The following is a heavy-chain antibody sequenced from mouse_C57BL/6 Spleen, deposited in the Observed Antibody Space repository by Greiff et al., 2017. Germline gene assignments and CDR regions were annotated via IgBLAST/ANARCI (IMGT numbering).Heavy chain of an antibody. CDR1: GYTFTGYW. CDR3: AKITSVVARAIDY. V-gene: IGHV1-9*01. Sequence: VQLQQSGAELMKPGASVKLSCKATGYTFTGYWIEWVKQRPGHGLEWIGEILPGSGSTNYNEKFKGKATFTADTSSNTAYMQLSSLTTENSSIYYCAKITSVVARAIDYWGQGTSVTVSS. J-gene: IGHJ4*01. CDR2: ILPGSGST. D-gene: IGHD1-1*01.